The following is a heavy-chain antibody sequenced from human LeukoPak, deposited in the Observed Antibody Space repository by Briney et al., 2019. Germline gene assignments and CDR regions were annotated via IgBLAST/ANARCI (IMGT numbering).Heavy chain of an antibody. CDR2: INHSGST. D-gene: IGHD3-10*01. CDR3: ARSPYYYGSGSYYKGDY. J-gene: IGHJ4*02. CDR1: GGSFSGYY. V-gene: IGHV4-34*01. Sequence: PSETLSLTCAVYGGSFSGYYWSWIRQPPGKGLEWIGEINHSGSTNYNPSLKSRVTISVDTSKNQFSLKLSSVTAADTAVYYCARSPYYYGSGSYYKGDYWGQGTLVTVSS.